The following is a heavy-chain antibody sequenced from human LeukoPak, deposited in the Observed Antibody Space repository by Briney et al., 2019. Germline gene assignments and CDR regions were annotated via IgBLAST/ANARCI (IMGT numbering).Heavy chain of an antibody. D-gene: IGHD3-22*01. CDR3: ARDNGYYDSSGYYADAFDI. CDR1: GFTFSRYS. Sequence: PGGSLRLSCAASGFTFSRYSMNWVRQAPGKGLEWVSSISSSSSYIYYADSVKGRFTISRDNAKNSLYLQMNSLRAEDTAVYYCARDNGYYDSSGYYADAFDIWGQGTMVTVSS. CDR2: ISSSSSYI. J-gene: IGHJ3*02. V-gene: IGHV3-21*01.